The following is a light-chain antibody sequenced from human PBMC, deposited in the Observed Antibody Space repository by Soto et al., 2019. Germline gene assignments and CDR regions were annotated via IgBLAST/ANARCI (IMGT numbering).Light chain of an antibody. Sequence: DIQLTQSPSFLSASVGDRVTITCRASQGSSSYLAWYQQKPGKAPKLLIYAASTLQSGVTSRFSGSRSGIEFTLTISSLQREDFATYFCQQLNSYPHTFGGGTKVELK. CDR2: AAS. V-gene: IGKV1-9*01. CDR3: QQLNSYPHT. J-gene: IGKJ4*01. CDR1: QGSSSY.